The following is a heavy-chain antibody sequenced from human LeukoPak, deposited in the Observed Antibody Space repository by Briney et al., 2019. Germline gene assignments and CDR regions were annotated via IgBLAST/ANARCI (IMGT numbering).Heavy chain of an antibody. J-gene: IGHJ4*02. CDR3: ATYPYYYDSSGYYLDY. CDR2: LDPEDGET. CDR1: GYTLTELS. V-gene: IGHV1-24*01. Sequence: ASVKVSCKVSGYTLTELSMHWVRQAPGKGLERMGGLDPEDGETIYAQKFQGRVTMTEDTSTDTAYMELSSLRSEDTAVYYCATYPYYYDSSGYYLDYWGQGTLVTVSS. D-gene: IGHD3-22*01.